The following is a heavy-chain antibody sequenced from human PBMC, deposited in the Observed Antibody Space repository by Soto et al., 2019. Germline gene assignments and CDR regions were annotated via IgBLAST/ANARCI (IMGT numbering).Heavy chain of an antibody. V-gene: IGHV4-31*03. Sequence: SETLSLTCTVSGGSISSGGYYWSWIRQHPGKGLEWIGFIYYSGSTYYNPSLKSRFTISVDTSKNQFSLKLSSVTAADTAVYYCARGVATGSKPNRPRRNPRPALDYWGQGTLVTVSS. D-gene: IGHD5-12*01. CDR1: GGSISSGGYY. CDR3: ARGVATGSKPNRPRRNPRPALDY. CDR2: IYYSGST. J-gene: IGHJ4*02.